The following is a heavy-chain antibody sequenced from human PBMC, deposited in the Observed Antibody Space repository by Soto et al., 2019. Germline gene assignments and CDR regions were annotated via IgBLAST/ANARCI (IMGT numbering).Heavy chain of an antibody. V-gene: IGHV3-21*06. CDR1: GFTFTRYS. Sequence: PGGSLRLSCAASGFTFTRYSMNWVRQAPGKGLEWVSSISSTTNYIYYGDSMRGRFTISRDNAKNSLYLEMNSLRAEDTAVYYCARESEDLTSNFDYWGQGTLVTVS. J-gene: IGHJ4*02. CDR2: ISSTTNYI. CDR3: ARESEDLTSNFDY.